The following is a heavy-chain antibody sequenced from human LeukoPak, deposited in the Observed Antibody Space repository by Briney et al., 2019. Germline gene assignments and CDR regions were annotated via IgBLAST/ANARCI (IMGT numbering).Heavy chain of an antibody. CDR2: IHRDGNNI. V-gene: IGHV3-74*01. CDR1: GFTFDDYA. Sequence: PGGSLRLSCAASGFTFDDYAMHWVRQAPGKGLEWVSRIHRDGNNINYADFVQGRFTVSRDNAKNTLYLQMHSLRAEDTAMYYCARGLRDRYGMDVWGQGTTVTVSS. J-gene: IGHJ6*02. CDR3: ARGLRDRYGMDV.